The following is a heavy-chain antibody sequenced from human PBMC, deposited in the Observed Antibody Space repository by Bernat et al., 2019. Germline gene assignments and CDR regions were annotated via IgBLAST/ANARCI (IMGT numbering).Heavy chain of an antibody. D-gene: IGHD5-18*01. Sequence: EVQLVESGGGLVQPGGSLRLSCAASGFTFSSYSMNWVRQAPGKGLEWVSYISSSSSTIYYADSVKGRFTISRDNAKNSLYLQMNSLRAEDTAVDYCAREELWSPAGTDYWGQGTLVTVSS. J-gene: IGHJ4*02. CDR1: GFTFSSYS. V-gene: IGHV3-48*01. CDR3: AREELWSPAGTDY. CDR2: ISSSSSTI.